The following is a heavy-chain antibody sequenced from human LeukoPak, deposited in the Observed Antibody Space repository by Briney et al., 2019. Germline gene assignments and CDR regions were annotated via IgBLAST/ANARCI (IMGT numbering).Heavy chain of an antibody. Sequence: GGSLRLSCAASAFTFSSYAMSWVRQAPGKGLEWVSAISGSGGSTYYADSVKGRFTISRDNSKNTLFLQMNSLRAEDTAVYYCAKPIGGMDIVATLPFDYWGQGTLVTVSS. CDR3: AKPIGGMDIVATLPFDY. D-gene: IGHD5-12*01. V-gene: IGHV3-23*01. CDR1: AFTFSSYA. J-gene: IGHJ4*02. CDR2: ISGSGGST.